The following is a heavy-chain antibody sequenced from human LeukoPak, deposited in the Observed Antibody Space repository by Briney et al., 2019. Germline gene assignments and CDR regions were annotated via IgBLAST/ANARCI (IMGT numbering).Heavy chain of an antibody. D-gene: IGHD6-19*01. CDR3: AKDQGTGFSDFDY. Sequence: GGSLRLSCAASGFTFSSSAMHWVRQAPGKGLEWVAVISVYESHKYYADSVKGRFTLSRDNSKNTLYLQMNSLTTEDTAVYYCAKDQGTGFSDFDYWGQGTLVTVSS. CDR2: ISVYESHK. J-gene: IGHJ4*02. CDR1: GFTFSSSA. V-gene: IGHV3-30*18.